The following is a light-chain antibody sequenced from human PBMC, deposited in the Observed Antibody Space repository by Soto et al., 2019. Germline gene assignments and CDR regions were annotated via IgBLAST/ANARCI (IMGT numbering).Light chain of an antibody. J-gene: IGKJ5*01. V-gene: IGKV3D-15*01. CDR2: GIS. Sequence: EIVMTQSPATLSVSPGERATLPCRASQSVNSNYLAWYQQKPGQAPRLLIYGISKRATDIPDRFSGSGSGTEFTLTISSLQPEDFATYYCQQHGQWPITFGQGTRPEIK. CDR3: QQHGQWPIT. CDR1: QSVNSN.